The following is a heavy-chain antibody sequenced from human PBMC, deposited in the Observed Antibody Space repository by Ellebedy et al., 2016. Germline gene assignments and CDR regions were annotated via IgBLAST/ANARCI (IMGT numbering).Heavy chain of an antibody. D-gene: IGHD2-2*01. Sequence: SETLSLTXNVSGASITSSDHYWSWIRQPPGKGRDWIGYIYDSGSTYYNPSLKSRVTISVDTSKNQFSLKLSSVTAADTAVYDCARGGYCSSTSCPGLNWFDPWGQGTLVTVSS. CDR3: ARGGYCSSTSCPGLNWFDP. V-gene: IGHV4-31*03. CDR2: IYDSGST. J-gene: IGHJ5*02. CDR1: GASITSSDHY.